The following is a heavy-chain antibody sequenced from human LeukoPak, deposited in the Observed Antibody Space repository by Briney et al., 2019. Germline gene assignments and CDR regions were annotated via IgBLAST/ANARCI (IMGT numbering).Heavy chain of an antibody. Sequence: PGGSLRLSCAASGFTFSNAWMSWVRQAPGKGLEWVGRIKSKTDGGTTDYAAPVKGRFTISRDNSKNTLYLQMNSLRAEDTAVYYCAKDLSTTGLFDYWGQGTLVTVSS. D-gene: IGHD1-26*01. CDR3: AKDLSTTGLFDY. J-gene: IGHJ4*02. CDR1: GFTFSNAW. V-gene: IGHV3-15*01. CDR2: IKSKTDGGTT.